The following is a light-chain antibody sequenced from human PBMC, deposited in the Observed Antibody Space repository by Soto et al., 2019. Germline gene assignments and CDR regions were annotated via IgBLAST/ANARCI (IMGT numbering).Light chain of an antibody. V-gene: IGKV1-27*01. Sequence: DIRMTQSPSSLSASVGDRVILTCRASQDISNHLAWYQQRPGKVPNLVISAASTLQSGVPSRFSGSGSGTNFTLTISGLQPEDLGTYYCQKYDTAPWTFGQGTRVEIK. J-gene: IGKJ1*01. CDR1: QDISNH. CDR2: AAS. CDR3: QKYDTAPWT.